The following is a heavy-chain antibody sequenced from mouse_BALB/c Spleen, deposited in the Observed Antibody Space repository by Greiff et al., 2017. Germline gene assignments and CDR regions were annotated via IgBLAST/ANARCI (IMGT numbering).Heavy chain of an antibody. Sequence: EVNVVESGGGLVKPGGSLKLSCAASGFTFSDYYMYWVRQTPEKRLEWVATISDGGSYTYYPDSVKGRFTISRDNAKNNLYLQMSSLKSEDTAMYYCARAYWMDYWGQGTSVTVSS. CDR1: GFTFSDYY. D-gene: IGHD2-10*01. CDR3: ARAYWMDY. V-gene: IGHV5-4*02. CDR2: ISDGGSYT. J-gene: IGHJ4*01.